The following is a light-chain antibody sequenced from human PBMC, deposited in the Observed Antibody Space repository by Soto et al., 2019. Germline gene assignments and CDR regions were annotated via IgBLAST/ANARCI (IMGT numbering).Light chain of an antibody. CDR3: HQYGSTPFT. Sequence: EIVLTQSPGTLSLSPGDRATLSCRASQSVSNYYLAWYQQKLGQAPRLLIYGASSRATGIPDRFSGNGSGTDFTLTISRVEPEDFAVYYCHQYGSTPFTFGPGTKVDIK. CDR1: QSVSNYY. CDR2: GAS. V-gene: IGKV3-20*01. J-gene: IGKJ3*01.